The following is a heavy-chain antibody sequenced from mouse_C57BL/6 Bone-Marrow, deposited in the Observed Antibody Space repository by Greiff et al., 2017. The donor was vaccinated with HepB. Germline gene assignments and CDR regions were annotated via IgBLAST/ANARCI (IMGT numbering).Heavy chain of an antibody. CDR2: ISSGGSYT. Sequence: EVKVVESGGDLVKPGGSLKLSCAASGFTFSSYGMSWVRQTPDKRLEWVATISSGGSYTYYPDSVKGRFTITRDNANNTLYLQMSSLKSENTAMYYCARHRTGSGVYIGYWGQGTTLTVAS. CDR3: ARHRTGSGVYIGY. CDR1: GFTFSSYG. J-gene: IGHJ2*01. V-gene: IGHV5-6*01. D-gene: IGHD4-1*01.